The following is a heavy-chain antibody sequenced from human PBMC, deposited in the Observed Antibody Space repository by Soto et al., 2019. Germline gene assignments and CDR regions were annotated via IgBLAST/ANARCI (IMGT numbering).Heavy chain of an antibody. Sequence: ASVKVSCKASGYTFTSYDINWVRQATGQGLEWMGWMNPNSGNTGYAQKFQGRVTMTRNTSISTAYMELSSLRSEDTAVYYCARAPFDRTYYDILTGHYYYYYMDVWGKGTTVTVSS. CDR1: GYTFTSYD. D-gene: IGHD3-9*01. CDR2: MNPNSGNT. J-gene: IGHJ6*03. V-gene: IGHV1-8*01. CDR3: ARAPFDRTYYDILTGHYYYYYMDV.